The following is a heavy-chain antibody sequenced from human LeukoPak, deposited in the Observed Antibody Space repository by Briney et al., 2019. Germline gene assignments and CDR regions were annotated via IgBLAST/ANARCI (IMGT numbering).Heavy chain of an antibody. Sequence: PGGSLRLSCAASGFTFSSYWMSWVRQAPGKGLEWVANIKPDGSEKDYVDSLKGRFTISRDNAKNSLYLQVNSLRAEDTAVYYCARFGVAYGVDVWDQGTTVTVSS. J-gene: IGHJ6*02. V-gene: IGHV3-7*04. CDR3: ARFGVAYGVDV. CDR2: IKPDGSEK. D-gene: IGHD2-15*01. CDR1: GFTFSSYW.